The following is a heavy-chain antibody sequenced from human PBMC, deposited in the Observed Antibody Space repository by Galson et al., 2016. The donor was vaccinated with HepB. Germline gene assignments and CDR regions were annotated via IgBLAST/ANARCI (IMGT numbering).Heavy chain of an antibody. CDR2: VSHSGNT. J-gene: IGHJ4*01. Sequence: SETLSLTCSVSGDSVSSSNWWTWIRQPPGKGLEWIGEVSHSGNTQYNPSLTSRVTMSVDKSKNQFLLKLTSVTAADTAMYYCARELSGSGLIDYWGQGTLVTVPS. D-gene: IGHD3-10*01. CDR1: GDSVSSSNW. V-gene: IGHV4-4*02. CDR3: ARELSGSGLIDY.